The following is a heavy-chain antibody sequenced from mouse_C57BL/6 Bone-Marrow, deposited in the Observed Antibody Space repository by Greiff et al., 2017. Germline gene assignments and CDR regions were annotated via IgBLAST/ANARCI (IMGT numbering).Heavy chain of an antibody. CDR1: GYTFTEYT. CDR2: IYPGSGST. J-gene: IGHJ1*03. Sequence: QVQLQQSGAELVKPGASVKLSCKASGYTFTEYTIHWVKQRPGQGLEWIGDIYPGSGSTNYNEKFKSKATLTVDTSSSTAYMQLSSLTSEDSAVYYCGANCYWYFDVWGTGTTVTVSS. D-gene: IGHD4-1*01. CDR3: GANCYWYFDV. V-gene: IGHV1-55*01.